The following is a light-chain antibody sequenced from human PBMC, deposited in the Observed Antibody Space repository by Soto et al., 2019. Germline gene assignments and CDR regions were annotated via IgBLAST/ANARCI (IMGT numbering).Light chain of an antibody. CDR1: QSVSSY. J-gene: IGKJ1*01. CDR2: DAS. V-gene: IGKV3-11*01. CDR3: QQRSKWT. Sequence: EIVLTQSPATLSLSPGERATLSCRASQSVSSYLAWYQQKPGQAPSLLIYDASNRATGIPARFSGSGSGTDFTLTISSLEPEDFAVYYCQQRSKWTFGQGTKVEIQ.